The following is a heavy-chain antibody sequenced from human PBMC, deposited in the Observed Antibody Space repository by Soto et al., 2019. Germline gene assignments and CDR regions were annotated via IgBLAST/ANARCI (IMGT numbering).Heavy chain of an antibody. CDR2: IYSGGST. D-gene: IGHD3-22*01. V-gene: IGHV3-53*01. CDR3: ARAYYDSSGNDAFDI. CDR1: GFTVSSNY. J-gene: IGHJ3*02. Sequence: PGGSLRLSCAASGFTVSSNYMSWVRQAPGKGLEWVSVIYSGGSTYYADSVKGRFTISRDNSKNTLYLQMNSLRAEDTAVYYCARAYYDSSGNDAFDIWGPGTMVTV.